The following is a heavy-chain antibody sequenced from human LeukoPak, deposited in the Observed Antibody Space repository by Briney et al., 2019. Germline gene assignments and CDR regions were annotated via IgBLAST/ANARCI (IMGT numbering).Heavy chain of an antibody. CDR3: VKYRDTLGAGSYFDY. CDR2: ISSNGGST. Sequence: PGGSLRLSCSASGFTFSSYAMHWGRQAPGKGLEYVSAISSNGGSTYYADSVKGRFTISRDNSKNTLYLQMSSLRAEDTAVYYCVKYRDTLGAGSYFDYWGQGTLVTVSS. CDR1: GFTFSSYA. J-gene: IGHJ4*02. D-gene: IGHD6-19*01. V-gene: IGHV3-64D*09.